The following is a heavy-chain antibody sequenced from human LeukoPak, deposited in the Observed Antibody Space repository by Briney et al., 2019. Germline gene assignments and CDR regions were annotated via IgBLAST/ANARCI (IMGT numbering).Heavy chain of an antibody. D-gene: IGHD2-15*01. CDR2: TYYRSKRYK. Sequence: SQIPSLTGDISGDSVSSNIAAWDSTRQSPSRGLGWQGRTYYRSKRYKAYAASVKSRVSINPDTSKNQFSLQLNSVTPEDTAVYYCAREAAHDAFDIGGQGTIVTVSS. J-gene: IGHJ3*02. CDR3: AREAAHDAFDI. CDR1: GDSVSSNIAA. V-gene: IGHV6-1*01.